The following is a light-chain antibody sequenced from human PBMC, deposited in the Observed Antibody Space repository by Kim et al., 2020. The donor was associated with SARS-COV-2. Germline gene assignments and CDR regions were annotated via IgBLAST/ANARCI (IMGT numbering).Light chain of an antibody. Sequence: QSALTQPASVSGSPGQSITISCTGTSSDVGGYNYVSWYQQHPGKAPKLMIYDVSNRPSGVSNRFSGSKSGNTASLTISGLQAEDEADYYCSSYTSSISVVFGGGTKVTVV. J-gene: IGLJ2*01. CDR2: DVS. CDR3: SSYTSSISVV. V-gene: IGLV2-14*01. CDR1: SSDVGGYNY.